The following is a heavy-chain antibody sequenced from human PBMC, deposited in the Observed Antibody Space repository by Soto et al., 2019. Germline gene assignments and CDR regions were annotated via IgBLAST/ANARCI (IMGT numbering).Heavy chain of an antibody. D-gene: IGHD1-26*01. CDR2: ISSSSSYI. CDR1: GFTFSSYS. J-gene: IGHJ3*02. CDR3: ARDMGKWELLGANAFDI. V-gene: IGHV3-21*01. Sequence: PGGSLRLSCAASGFTFSSYSMNWVRQAPGKGLEWVSSISSSSSYIYYADSVKGRFTISRDNAKNSLYLQMNSLRAEDTAVYYCARDMGKWELLGANAFDIRGQGTMVTVSS.